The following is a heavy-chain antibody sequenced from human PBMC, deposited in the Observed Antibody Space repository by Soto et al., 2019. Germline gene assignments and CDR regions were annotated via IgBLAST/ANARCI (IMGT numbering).Heavy chain of an antibody. CDR3: AKGLYYYDSSGYRLFDY. J-gene: IGHJ4*02. CDR2: VSVSGGTT. CDR1: GFMFNNDA. Sequence: GGSLRLSCAASGFMFNNDAMSWVRQAPGKGLEWVSTVSVSGGTTYYADSLKGRFTISRDNSKKTVYLQMNRLRADDTAIYYCAKGLYYYDSSGYRLFDYWGQGTLVTVSS. V-gene: IGHV3-23*01. D-gene: IGHD3-22*01.